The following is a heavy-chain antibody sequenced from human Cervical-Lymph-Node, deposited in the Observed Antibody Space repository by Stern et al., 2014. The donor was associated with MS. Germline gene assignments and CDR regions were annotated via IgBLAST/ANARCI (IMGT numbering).Heavy chain of an antibody. V-gene: IGHV1-46*01. J-gene: IGHJ4*02. CDR1: GYNFTTYY. Sequence: QVQLVQSGAEVKKPGASVNVSCKASGYNFTTYYVHWVRQAPGQGLEWMGFINASDGDTTFIHTVQGRVTSTRDNSASTVYMTLGGLKSEDTAIYYCARQRTTGRRDFDYWGQGTLVTVSS. CDR2: INASDGDT. CDR3: ARQRTTGRRDFDY. D-gene: IGHD1-1*01.